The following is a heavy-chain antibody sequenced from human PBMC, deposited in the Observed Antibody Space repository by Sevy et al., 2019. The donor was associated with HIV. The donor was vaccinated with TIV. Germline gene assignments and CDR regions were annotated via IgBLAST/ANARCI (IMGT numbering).Heavy chain of an antibody. CDR2: ISSNGGST. V-gene: IGHV3-64*01. Sequence: GGSLRLSCAASGFTFSSYAMHWVRQAPGKGLEYASAISSNGGSTYYANSVKGRFTISRDNSKNTLYLQMGSLRAEDMAVYYCASATYYYDSSGTTGAFDIWGQGTMVTVS. D-gene: IGHD3-22*01. CDR3: ASATYYYDSSGTTGAFDI. CDR1: GFTFSSYA. J-gene: IGHJ3*02.